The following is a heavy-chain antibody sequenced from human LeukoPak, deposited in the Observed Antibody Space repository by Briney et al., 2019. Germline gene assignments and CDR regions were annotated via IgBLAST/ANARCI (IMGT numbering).Heavy chain of an antibody. V-gene: IGHV3-23*01. CDR3: VREDTPATANY. CDR1: GFNFANHA. Sequence: GGSLSLSCAASGFNFANHAMSWVRQTPGKGLEWVSAISGGGDITYYADSVTGRFTISRDNSKDTLFLQMHSLRPGDTAVYYCVREDTPATANYWGQGTLVTISS. D-gene: IGHD2-21*02. CDR2: ISGGGDIT. J-gene: IGHJ4*02.